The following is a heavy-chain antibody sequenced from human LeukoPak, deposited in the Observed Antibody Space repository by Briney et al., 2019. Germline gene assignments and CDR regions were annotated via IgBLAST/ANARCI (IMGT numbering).Heavy chain of an antibody. J-gene: IGHJ4*02. CDR2: IGIDSGNT. CDR1: GFTFSDYS. CDR3: ARDYKYAFDN. V-gene: IGHV3-48*01. D-gene: IGHD5-24*01. Sequence: GGSLRLSCAASGFTFSDYSMNWVRQAPGKGLEWISYIGIDSGNTNYADSVKGRFTISGDKAKNSLYLQMNSLRVEDTAVYYCARDYKYAFDNWGQGTLVTVPS.